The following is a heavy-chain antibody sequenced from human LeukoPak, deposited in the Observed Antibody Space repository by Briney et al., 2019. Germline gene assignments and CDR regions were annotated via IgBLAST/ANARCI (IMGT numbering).Heavy chain of an antibody. J-gene: IGHJ2*01. CDR3: AKDYCGGDCYSGWYFDL. V-gene: IGHV3-9*01. CDR1: GFAFDDYA. CDR2: ISYNSDTI. D-gene: IGHD2-21*02. Sequence: GGPLRLSCAASGFAFDDYAMHWVRQAPGKGLEWVSGISYNSDTIAYADSVKGRFTISRDNAKTSLYLQMNSLRAEDTALYSCAKDYCGGDCYSGWYFDLWGRGTLVTVSS.